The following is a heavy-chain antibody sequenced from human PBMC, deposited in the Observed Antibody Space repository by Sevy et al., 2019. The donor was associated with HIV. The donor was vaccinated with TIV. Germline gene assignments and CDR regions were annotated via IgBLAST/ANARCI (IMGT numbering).Heavy chain of an antibody. CDR2: INPNSGGT. Sequence: ASVKVSCKASGYTFTGYYMHWVRQAPGQGLEWMGWINPNSGGTNYAQKFQGRVTMTRDTSISTAYMELSRLRSDDTAVYYCARGVAGIRVRYYYGMDVWGQGTTVTVSS. J-gene: IGHJ6*02. D-gene: IGHD6-19*01. V-gene: IGHV1-2*02. CDR1: GYTFTGYY. CDR3: ARGVAGIRVRYYYGMDV.